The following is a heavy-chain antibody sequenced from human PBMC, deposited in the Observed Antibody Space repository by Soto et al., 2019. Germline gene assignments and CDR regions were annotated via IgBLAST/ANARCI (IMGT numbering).Heavy chain of an antibody. J-gene: IGHJ6*02. CDR1: GGTLSSYA. Sequence: QVQLVQSGAEVKKPGSSVKVSCKASGGTLSSYAISWVRQAPGQGLEWMGGIIPIFGTANYVQKFQGRVTITADESTSTAYMELSSLRSEDTAVYYCASQSSGSYYDPYYHYGMDVWGQGTTVTVSS. CDR3: ASQSSGSYYDPYYHYGMDV. D-gene: IGHD3-10*01. V-gene: IGHV1-69*01. CDR2: IIPIFGTA.